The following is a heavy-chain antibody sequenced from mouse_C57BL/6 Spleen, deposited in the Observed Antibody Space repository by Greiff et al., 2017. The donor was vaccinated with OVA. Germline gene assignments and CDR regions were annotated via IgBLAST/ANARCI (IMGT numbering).Heavy chain of an antibody. V-gene: IGHV1-62-2*01. J-gene: IGHJ3*01. Sequence: VQVVESGAELVKPGASVKLSCKASGYTFTEYTIHWVKQRSGQGLEWIGWFYPGSGSIKYNEKFKDKATLTADKSSSTVYMELSRLTSEDSAVYCWARHKGGHGYPAWFAYWGQGTLVTVSA. D-gene: IGHD2-2*01. CDR2: FYPGSGSI. CDR3: ARHKGGHGYPAWFAY. CDR1: GYTFTEYT.